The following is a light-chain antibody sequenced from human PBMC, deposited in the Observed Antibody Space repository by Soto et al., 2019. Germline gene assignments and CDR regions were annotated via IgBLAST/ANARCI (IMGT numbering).Light chain of an antibody. CDR1: QTISNS. V-gene: IGKV1-39*01. Sequence: IQMTQSPSSLSASVGDRVTITCRASQTISNSLNWYQQKPGKAPNLLSFTASILQSGVPSRFSGSGSGTDFTLTISSLQPEDFATYYCQQTYSDPPLTFGGGTKVEIK. J-gene: IGKJ4*01. CDR2: TAS. CDR3: QQTYSDPPLT.